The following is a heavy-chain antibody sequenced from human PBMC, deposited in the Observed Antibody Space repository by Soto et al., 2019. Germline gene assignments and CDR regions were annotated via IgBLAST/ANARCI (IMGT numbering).Heavy chain of an antibody. J-gene: IGHJ6*02. CDR1: GSTFSDYY. CDR2: ISSSGSTI. CDR3: ARGNQRNEWPYLLYYYYGMDV. D-gene: IGHD1-1*01. V-gene: IGHV3-11*01. Sequence: QVQLVESGGGLVKPGGSLRLSCAASGSTFSDYYMSWIRQAPGKGLEWVSYISSSGSTIYYADSVKGRFTISRDNAKNSLYLQMNSLRAEDTAVYYCARGNQRNEWPYLLYYYYGMDVWGQGTTVTVSS.